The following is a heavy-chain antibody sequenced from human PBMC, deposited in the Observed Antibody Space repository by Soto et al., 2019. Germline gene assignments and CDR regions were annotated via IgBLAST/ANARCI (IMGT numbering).Heavy chain of an antibody. Sequence: PSETLSLTCPFSGGTISSHSYQRGWIRQPPGKGLEWIGSLSYSGTTHYTPSLKSRVSISVDTSDKDFSLKLSSVNPADTAVYFSARRVKAPTWPPRDCFESWDHGTPVTVFS. CDR1: GGTISSHSYQ. CDR3: ARRVKAPTWPPRDCFES. CDR2: LSYSGTT. V-gene: IGHV4-39*02. J-gene: IGHJ4*01. D-gene: IGHD2-15*01.